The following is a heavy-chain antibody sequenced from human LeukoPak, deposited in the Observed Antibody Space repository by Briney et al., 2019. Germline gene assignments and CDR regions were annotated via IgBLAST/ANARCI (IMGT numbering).Heavy chain of an antibody. J-gene: IGHJ5*02. V-gene: IGHV4-59*01. D-gene: IGHD2-21*01. CDR2: IHYSWRT. CDR1: GGSINGDY. CDR3: AKETVVVPADDWFGP. Sequence: PWETLSLTCGVSGGSINGDYWSWVRQTPGKGLEWIGYIHYSWRTPYNPSLKTRVTISVDTSKNQFSLRLASVTAADTAVYYCAKETVVVPADDWFGPWGQGTLVTVSS.